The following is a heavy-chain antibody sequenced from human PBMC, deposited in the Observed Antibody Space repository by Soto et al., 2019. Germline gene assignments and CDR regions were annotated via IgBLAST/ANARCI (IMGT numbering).Heavy chain of an antibody. J-gene: IGHJ4*02. CDR2: INSDGSST. CDR3: ARPRGYSYGPSDY. V-gene: IGHV3-74*01. CDR1: GFTFSSYW. D-gene: IGHD5-18*01. Sequence: GGSLRLSCAASGFTFSSYWMHWVRQAPGKGLVWVSRINSDGSSTSYADSVKGRFTISRDNAKNTLYLQMNSLRAEDTAVYYCARPRGYSYGPSDYWGQGTLVNVS.